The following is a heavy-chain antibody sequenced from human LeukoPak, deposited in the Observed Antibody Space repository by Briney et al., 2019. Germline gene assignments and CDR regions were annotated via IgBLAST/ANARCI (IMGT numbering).Heavy chain of an antibody. Sequence: PSETLSLTCAVSGGSISSGGYSWSWIRQPPGKGLEWIGEINHSGSTNYNPSLKSRVTISVDTSRNQFSLKLSSVTAADTAVYYCARGIRRGIVVVPAARLDYWGQGTLVTVSS. D-gene: IGHD2-2*01. CDR1: GGSISSGGYS. V-gene: IGHV4-34*01. J-gene: IGHJ4*02. CDR2: INHSGST. CDR3: ARGIRRGIVVVPAARLDY.